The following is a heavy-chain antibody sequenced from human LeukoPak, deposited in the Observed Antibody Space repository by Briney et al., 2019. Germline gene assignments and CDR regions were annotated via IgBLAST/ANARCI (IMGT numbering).Heavy chain of an antibody. CDR1: GFTFSSYE. Sequence: GGSLRLSCAASGFTFSSYEMSWVRQAPGKGLEWVSYISSSGGTIYYADSVKGRFTISRDNSKNTLYLQMNSLRAEDTAVYYCARDYDYSNFDYWGQGTLVTVSS. J-gene: IGHJ4*02. V-gene: IGHV3-48*03. CDR3: ARDYDYSNFDY. D-gene: IGHD4-11*01. CDR2: ISSSGGTI.